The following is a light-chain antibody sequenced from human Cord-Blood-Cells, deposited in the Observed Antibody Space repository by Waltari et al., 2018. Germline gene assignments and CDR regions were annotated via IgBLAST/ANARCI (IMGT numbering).Light chain of an antibody. J-gene: IGKJ4*01. Sequence: DIQMTQSPSSLSASVGARVTITCQASQDISNYLNWYQQKPGKAPKLLIYDASNLETGVPSRFSGSGSGTDFTFTISSLRPEDIATYYCQQYDNLPPLTFGGGTKVEIK. CDR1: QDISNY. V-gene: IGKV1-33*01. CDR2: DAS. CDR3: QQYDNLPPLT.